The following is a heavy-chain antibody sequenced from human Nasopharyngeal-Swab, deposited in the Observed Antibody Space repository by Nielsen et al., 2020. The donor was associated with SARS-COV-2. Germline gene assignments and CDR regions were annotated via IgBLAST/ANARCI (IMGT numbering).Heavy chain of an antibody. CDR3: ARVSPPLLTGPYYYYGMDV. V-gene: IGHV3-30*03. Sequence: GASLKISCAASGFTFSSYGMHWVRQAPGKGLEWVAVISYDGSNKYYADSVKGRFTISRDNSKNTLYLQMNSLRAEDTAVYYCARVSPPLLTGPYYYYGMDVWGQGTTVTVSS. D-gene: IGHD3-9*01. J-gene: IGHJ6*02. CDR1: GFTFSSYG. CDR2: ISYDGSNK.